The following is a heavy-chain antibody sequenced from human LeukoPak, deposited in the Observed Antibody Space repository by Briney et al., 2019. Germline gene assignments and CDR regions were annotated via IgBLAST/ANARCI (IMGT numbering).Heavy chain of an antibody. CDR3: ARGRRYAAAAGPRTFDY. CDR1: SGSFSGYY. CDR2: INHSGST. Sequence: SETLSLTCAVYSGSFSGYYWSWIRQPPGKGLEWIGEINHSGSTNYNPSLKSRVTISVDTSKNQFSLKLSSVTAADTAVYYCARGRRYAAAAGPRTFDYWGQGTLVTVSS. D-gene: IGHD6-13*01. V-gene: IGHV4-34*01. J-gene: IGHJ4*02.